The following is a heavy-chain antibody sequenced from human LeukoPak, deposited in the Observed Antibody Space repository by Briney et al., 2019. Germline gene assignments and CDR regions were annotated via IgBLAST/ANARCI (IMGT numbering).Heavy chain of an antibody. D-gene: IGHD6-13*01. CDR3: ARGQGSSSWYRY. Sequence: SETLSLTCAVYGGSFSGYYWSWIRRPPGKGLEWIGEINHSGSTNYNPSLKSRVTISVDTSKNQFSLKLSSVTAADTAVYYCARGQGSSSWYRYWGQGTLVTVSS. CDR1: GGSFSGYY. V-gene: IGHV4-34*01. CDR2: INHSGST. J-gene: IGHJ4*02.